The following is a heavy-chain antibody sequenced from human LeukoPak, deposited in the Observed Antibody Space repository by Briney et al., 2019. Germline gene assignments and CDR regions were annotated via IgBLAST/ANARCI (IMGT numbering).Heavy chain of an antibody. V-gene: IGHV4-39*01. CDR3: ARRYCSGGSCYSFGRRILSYFDY. CDR1: GGSISSSSYY. D-gene: IGHD2-15*01. J-gene: IGHJ4*02. Sequence: SETLSLTCTVSGGSISSSSYYWGWIRQPPGKGLEWIGSIYYSGSTYYNPSLKGRVTISVDTSKNQFSLKLSSVTAADTAVYYCARRYCSGGSCYSFGRRILSYFDYWGQGTLVTVSS. CDR2: IYYSGST.